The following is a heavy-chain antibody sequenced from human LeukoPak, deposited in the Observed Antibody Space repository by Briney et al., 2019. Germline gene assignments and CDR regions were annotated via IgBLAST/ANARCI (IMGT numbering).Heavy chain of an antibody. J-gene: IGHJ6*03. CDR3: AKGGEIGSSYYYYMDV. CDR1: GFTFSSYG. CDR2: ISGSGGST. Sequence: GGSLRLSCAASGFTFSSYGMSWVRQAPGKGLEWVSAISGSGGSTYYADSVKGRFTISRDNSKNTLYLQMNSLRAEDTAVYYCAKGGEIGSSYYYYMDVWGKGTTVTVSS. D-gene: IGHD6-6*01. V-gene: IGHV3-23*01.